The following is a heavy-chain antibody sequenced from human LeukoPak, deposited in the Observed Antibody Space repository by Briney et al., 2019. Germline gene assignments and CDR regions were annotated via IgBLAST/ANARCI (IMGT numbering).Heavy chain of an antibody. D-gene: IGHD6-13*01. CDR3: ARVIYSINGMDV. V-gene: IGHV4-59*11. CDR2: IYYSGST. CDR1: GGSISSHY. J-gene: IGHJ6*02. Sequence: SETLSLTCTVSGGSISSHYWSWIRQPPGKGLEWIGYIYYSGSTNYNPSLKSRVTISVDTSKTQFSLKLSSVTAADTAVYYCARVIYSINGMDVWGQGTTVTVSS.